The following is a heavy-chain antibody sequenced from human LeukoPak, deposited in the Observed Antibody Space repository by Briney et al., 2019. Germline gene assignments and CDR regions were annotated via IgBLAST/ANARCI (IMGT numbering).Heavy chain of an antibody. CDR1: GFTVSSNY. Sequence: GGSLRLSCVASGFTVSSNYMTWVRQAPGKGLEWVSVIYSGGSTYYADSVKGRFTISGDNSKNTLYLQMNSLRVEDTAVYYCARSLERDYYYYYMDVWGKGTTVTISS. J-gene: IGHJ6*03. D-gene: IGHD1-1*01. CDR3: ARSLERDYYYYYMDV. V-gene: IGHV3-53*05. CDR2: IYSGGST.